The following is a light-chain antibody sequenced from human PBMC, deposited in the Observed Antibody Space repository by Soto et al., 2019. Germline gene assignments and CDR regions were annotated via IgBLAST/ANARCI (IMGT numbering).Light chain of an antibody. J-gene: IGKJ4*01. V-gene: IGKV3-20*01. CDR3: QHYGNSPLT. CDR1: QSFSSSY. Sequence: EIVLTQSPGTLSLSPGERATLSCRASQSFSSSYLAWYQQKPGQAPRLLIYGASSRATGIPDRFSGSGSGTDFTLTSSRLEPEDFAVYYCQHYGNSPLTFGGGTKVEIK. CDR2: GAS.